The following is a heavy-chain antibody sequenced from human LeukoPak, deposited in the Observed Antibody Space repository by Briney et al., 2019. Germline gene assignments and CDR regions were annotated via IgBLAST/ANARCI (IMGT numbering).Heavy chain of an antibody. D-gene: IGHD3-22*01. CDR2: IYSDGTT. CDR3: AKEIEPTYYYDSSGLYEVFPGDY. CDR1: GFTVSNNY. V-gene: IGHV3-53*05. J-gene: IGHJ4*02. Sequence: GGSLRLSCAASGFTVSNNYMSWVRQAPGKKLEWVSDIYSDGTTFYADSVKGRFTISRDNSKNTLYLQMNSLRAEDTAVYYCAKEIEPTYYYDSSGLYEVFPGDYWGQGTLVTVSS.